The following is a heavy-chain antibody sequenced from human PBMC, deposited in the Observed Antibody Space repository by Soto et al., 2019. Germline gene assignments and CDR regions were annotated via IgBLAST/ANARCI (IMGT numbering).Heavy chain of an antibody. CDR3: ARAQQYNYGQV. J-gene: IGHJ4*02. D-gene: IGHD5-18*01. CDR1: GFTFSSYW. CDR2: INSDGSRT. V-gene: IGHV3-74*01. Sequence: GGSLRLSCAASGFTFSSYWMHWVRQAPGKGLVWVSRINSDGSRTIYADSVKGRFTISRDNAKNTLYLQMNRLRAEDTAVYYCARAQQYNYGQVRGQGTLVTVSS.